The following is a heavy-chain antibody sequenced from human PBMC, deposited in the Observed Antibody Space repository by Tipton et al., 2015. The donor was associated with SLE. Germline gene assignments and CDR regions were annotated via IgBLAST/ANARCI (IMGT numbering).Heavy chain of an antibody. CDR2: LYTSGTT. J-gene: IGHJ3*02. CDR3: ARVSLITPDAFDI. D-gene: IGHD5-24*01. V-gene: IGHV4-4*08. CDR1: GASINSNY. Sequence: TLSLTCTVSGASINSNYWTWIRQPPGKGLEWIGYLYTSGTTKYNPSLQSRGTISVETPKHQFSLKLNSVTAADTAVYYCARVSLITPDAFDIWGEGTMVTVSS.